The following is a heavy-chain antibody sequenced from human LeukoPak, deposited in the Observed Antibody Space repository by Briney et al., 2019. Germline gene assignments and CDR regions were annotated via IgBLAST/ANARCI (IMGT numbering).Heavy chain of an antibody. Sequence: PSETLSLTCTVSGGSISSYYWSWIRQPAGKGLEWIGRIHTSGSTNYNPSLKSRVTKSVDTSKNQFSLKLSSVTAADTAVYYCARDRLFGSGHRYFDYWGQGTLVTVSS. CDR2: IHTSGST. J-gene: IGHJ4*02. CDR3: ARDRLFGSGHRYFDY. CDR1: GGSISSYY. D-gene: IGHD3-22*01. V-gene: IGHV4-4*07.